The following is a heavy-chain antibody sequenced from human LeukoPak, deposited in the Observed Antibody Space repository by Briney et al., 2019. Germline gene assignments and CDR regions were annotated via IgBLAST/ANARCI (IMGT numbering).Heavy chain of an antibody. CDR1: GGTFSSYA. CDR3: ARERLRRFDP. V-gene: IGHV1-69*13. J-gene: IGHJ5*02. Sequence: SVKVSCTASGGTFSSYAISWVRQAPGQGLEWMGGIIPIFGTANYAQKFQGRVTITADESTSTAYMELSSLRSEDTAVYYCARERLRRFDPWGQGTLVTVSS. CDR2: IIPIFGTA.